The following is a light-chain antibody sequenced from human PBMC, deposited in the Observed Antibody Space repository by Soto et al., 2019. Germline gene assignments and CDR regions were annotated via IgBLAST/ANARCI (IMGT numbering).Light chain of an antibody. CDR2: GAS. Sequence: EILMTQSPATLSVSPGERATLSCRASQSVDSNLAWYQQKPGQAPRLLIYGASTRATGISARFSGSGSGTEFTLTISSLQSEDFGVYYCQQYNNWWTFGQGTMVDIK. V-gene: IGKV3-15*01. CDR3: QQYNNWWT. J-gene: IGKJ1*01. CDR1: QSVDSN.